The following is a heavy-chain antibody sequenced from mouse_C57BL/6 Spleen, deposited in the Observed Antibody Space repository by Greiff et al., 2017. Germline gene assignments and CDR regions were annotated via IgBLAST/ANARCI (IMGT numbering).Heavy chain of an antibody. CDR1: GYAFSSYW. Sequence: QVQLQQSGAELVKPGASVKISCKASGYAFSSYWMNWVKQRPGKGLEWIGPIYPGDGDTTYNGKFKGKATLTADKSSSTAYMQLSSLTSEDSAVYFCARGSRYYAMDYRGQGTAVTVSS. CDR3: ARGSRYYAMDY. CDR2: IYPGDGDT. V-gene: IGHV1-80*01. J-gene: IGHJ4*01.